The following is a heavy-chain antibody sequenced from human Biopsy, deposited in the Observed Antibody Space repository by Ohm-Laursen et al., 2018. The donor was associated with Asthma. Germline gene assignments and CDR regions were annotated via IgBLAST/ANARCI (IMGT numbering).Heavy chain of an antibody. CDR1: GYTFSSAG. J-gene: IGHJ6*02. CDR2: ISVYNGNT. Sequence: ASVKVSCKTSGYTFSSAGITWVRQAPGQGLEWMGWISVYNGNTKVAQKLQDRVTMITDTSTSTAYMGLRSLRSDDTAVYFCARAVDYSHYYGIDVWGQGTTVTVS. V-gene: IGHV1-18*01. D-gene: IGHD3-10*01. CDR3: ARAVDYSHYYGIDV.